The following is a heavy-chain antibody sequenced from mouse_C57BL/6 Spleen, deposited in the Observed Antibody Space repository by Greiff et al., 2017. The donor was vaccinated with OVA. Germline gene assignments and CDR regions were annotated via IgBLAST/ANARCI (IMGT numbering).Heavy chain of an antibody. CDR1: GYTFTSYW. V-gene: IGHV1-61*01. D-gene: IGHD3-2*02. Sequence: QVQLKQPGAELVRPGSSVKLSCKASGYTFTSYWMDWVKQRPGQGLEWIGNIYPSDSETHYNQKFKDKATLTVDKSSSTAYMQLSSLTSEDSAVYYCARAQVYFDYWGQGTTLTVSS. J-gene: IGHJ2*01. CDR3: ARAQVYFDY. CDR2: IYPSDSET.